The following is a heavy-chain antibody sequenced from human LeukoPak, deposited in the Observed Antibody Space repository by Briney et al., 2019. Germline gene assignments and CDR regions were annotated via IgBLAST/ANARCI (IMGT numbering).Heavy chain of an antibody. CDR1: GFTFTGHY. CDR3: ARDRGTWNDDGFDY. D-gene: IGHD1-1*01. CDR2: INANTGVA. J-gene: IGHJ4*02. Sequence: ASMKVSCKTSGFTFTGHYMHWLRQAPGQGLEWMGWINANTGVAHYAVKFQGRVTITRDTSISTVYMDLSSLQSDDTAVYYCARDRGTWNDDGFDYWGQGTLVTVSS. V-gene: IGHV1-2*02.